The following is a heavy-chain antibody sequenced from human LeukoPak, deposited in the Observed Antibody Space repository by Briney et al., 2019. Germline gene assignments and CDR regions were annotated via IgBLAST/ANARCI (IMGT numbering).Heavy chain of an antibody. CDR3: ARESMVVTGVYYYYYMDV. Sequence: SVKVSCKASGGTFSSYAISWVRQAPGQGLEWMGGIIPIFGTANYAQKFQGRVTITTDESTSTAYMELSSLRSEDTAVYYFARESMVVTGVYYYYYMDVWGKGTTVTVSS. CDR1: GGTFSSYA. CDR2: IIPIFGTA. V-gene: IGHV1-69*05. J-gene: IGHJ6*03. D-gene: IGHD4-23*01.